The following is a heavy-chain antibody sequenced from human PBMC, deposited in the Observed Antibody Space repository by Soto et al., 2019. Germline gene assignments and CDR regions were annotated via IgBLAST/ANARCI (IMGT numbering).Heavy chain of an antibody. V-gene: IGHV3-7*05. CDR2: INYDGSEK. Sequence: PGGSLRLSCAASGFTLSNYWMTWVRQAPGKGLEWVANINYDGSEKNYVDSVKGRFTISRDNTRNSLASQMNTLRAEDTAVYYCLSAGSAVSWGQGTLVTVSS. CDR1: GFTLSNYW. CDR3: LSAGSAVS. J-gene: IGHJ4*02. D-gene: IGHD3-10*01.